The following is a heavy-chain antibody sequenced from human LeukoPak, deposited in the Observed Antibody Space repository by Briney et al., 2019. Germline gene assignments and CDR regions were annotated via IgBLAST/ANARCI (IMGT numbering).Heavy chain of an antibody. CDR1: GFTFSSYW. J-gene: IGHJ4*02. CDR3: ASRPGAYYFDY. Sequence: PGGSLRLXCAASGFTFSSYWMSWVRQAPGKALEWVANIKQDGSEKYYVDSVKGRFTISRDNAKNSLYLQMNSLRAEDTAVYYCASRPGAYYFDYWGQGTLVTVSS. V-gene: IGHV3-7*01. D-gene: IGHD3-10*01. CDR2: IKQDGSEK.